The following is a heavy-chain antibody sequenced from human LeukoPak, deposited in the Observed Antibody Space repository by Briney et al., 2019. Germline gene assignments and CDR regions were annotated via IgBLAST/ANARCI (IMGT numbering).Heavy chain of an antibody. D-gene: IGHD2-15*01. CDR1: GGSISSSSYY. CDR3: ARRKGYFSGGSCYNWFDP. J-gene: IGHJ5*02. V-gene: IGHV4-39*01. CDR2: IYYSGST. Sequence: PSETLSLTCTVSGGSISSSSYYWGWIRQPPGKGLEWIGSIYYSGSTYYNPSLKSRVTISVDTSKNQFSLKLSSVTAADTAVYYCARRKGYFSGGSCYNWFDPWGQGTLVTVSS.